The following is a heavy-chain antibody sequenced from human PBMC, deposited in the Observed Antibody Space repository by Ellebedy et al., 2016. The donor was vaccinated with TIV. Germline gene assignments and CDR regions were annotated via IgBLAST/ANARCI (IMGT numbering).Heavy chain of an antibody. Sequence: GGSLRLXXAASGFTFSSYGMHWVRQAPGKGLEWVAVISYDGSNKYYADSVKGRFTISRDNSKNTLYLQMNSLRAEDTAVYYCAHMVVTGGLSSDYWGQGTLVTVSS. D-gene: IGHD2-21*02. CDR1: GFTFSSYG. J-gene: IGHJ4*02. V-gene: IGHV3-30*03. CDR2: ISYDGSNK. CDR3: AHMVVTGGLSSDY.